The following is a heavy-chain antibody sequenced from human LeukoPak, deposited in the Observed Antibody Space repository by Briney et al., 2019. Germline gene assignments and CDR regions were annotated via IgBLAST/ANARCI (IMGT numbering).Heavy chain of an antibody. CDR2: INHSGST. Sequence: SETLSLTCAVYGGSFSGYYWSWIRQPPGKGLEWIGEINHSGSTNYNPSLKSRVTISVDTSKNQFSLKLNSVTAADTAVYYCARERDYDSSGYSYYYYYMDVWGKGTTVTVSS. CDR1: GGSFSGYY. CDR3: ARERDYDSSGYSYYYYYMDV. D-gene: IGHD3-22*01. V-gene: IGHV4-34*01. J-gene: IGHJ6*03.